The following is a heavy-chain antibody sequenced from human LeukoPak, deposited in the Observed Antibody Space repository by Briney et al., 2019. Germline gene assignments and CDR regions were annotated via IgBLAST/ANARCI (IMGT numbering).Heavy chain of an antibody. J-gene: IGHJ4*02. CDR3: ASDLERYYDLEGRSGY. D-gene: IGHD3-3*01. CDR2: ISAHNGNA. CDR1: GYTFTSYG. V-gene: IGHV1-18*01. Sequence: ASVKVSCKTSGYTFTSYGINWVRQAPGQGLEWMGRISAHNGNANYAQKFQGRVTMTTDTLATTAYMELRSLRSDDTAVYYCASDLERYYDLEGRSGYWGQGTLVTVSS.